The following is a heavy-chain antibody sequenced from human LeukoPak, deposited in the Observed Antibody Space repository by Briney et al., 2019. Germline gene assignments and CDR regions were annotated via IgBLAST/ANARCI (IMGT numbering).Heavy chain of an antibody. CDR2: IYYSGST. CDR1: GGSISSYY. J-gene: IGHJ4*02. Sequence: PSETLSLTCTVSGGSISSYYWSWIRQPPGKGLEWIGYIYYSGSTNYNPSLKSRVTISLDTSKNQFSLKLNSVTAADTAVYYCARQSSGERPNFDCWGQGTLVTVSS. D-gene: IGHD6-25*01. CDR3: ARQSSGERPNFDC. V-gene: IGHV4-59*08.